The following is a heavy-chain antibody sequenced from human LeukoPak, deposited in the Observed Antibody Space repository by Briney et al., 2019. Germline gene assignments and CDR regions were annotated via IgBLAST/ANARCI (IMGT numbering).Heavy chain of an antibody. CDR3: ARGGWELLGGYNWFDP. CDR1: GYTFTSYY. CDR2: INPNSGGT. V-gene: IGHV1-2*02. D-gene: IGHD1-26*01. Sequence: ASVKVSCKASGYTFTSYYMHWVRQAPGQGLEWMGWINPNSGGTNYAQKFQGRVTMTRDTSISTAYMELSRLRSDDTAVYYCARGGWELLGGYNWFDPWGQGTLVTVSS. J-gene: IGHJ5*02.